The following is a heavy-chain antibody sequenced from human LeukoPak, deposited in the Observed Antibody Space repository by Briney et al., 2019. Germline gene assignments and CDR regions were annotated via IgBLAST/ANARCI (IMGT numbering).Heavy chain of an antibody. Sequence: PGGSLRLSCAASGFTFSSYSMNWVRQAPGKGLEWVSSISSSSSYIYYADSVKGRFTISRDNAKNSLYLQMNSLRAEDTAVYYCAREHVDTAMGLYYYYYMDVWGKGTTVTISS. J-gene: IGHJ6*03. CDR3: AREHVDTAMGLYYYYYMDV. CDR1: GFTFSSYS. CDR2: ISSSSSYI. V-gene: IGHV3-21*01. D-gene: IGHD5-18*01.